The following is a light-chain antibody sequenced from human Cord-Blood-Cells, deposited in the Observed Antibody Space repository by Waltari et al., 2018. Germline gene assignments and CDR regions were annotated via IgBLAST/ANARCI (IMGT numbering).Light chain of an antibody. CDR2: VAS. J-gene: IGLJ3*02. CDR3: SSYTSSSTWV. Sequence: SALTEPAPVSGSPEPSITLSFTATSSDVGVHSYVPWYQQHPGKAPKRMIYVASNRPSGVSNRFSGSKAGNTASLTISGLQAEDEADYDCSSYTSSSTWVFGGGTKLTVL. V-gene: IGLV2-14*01. CDR1: SSDVGVHSY.